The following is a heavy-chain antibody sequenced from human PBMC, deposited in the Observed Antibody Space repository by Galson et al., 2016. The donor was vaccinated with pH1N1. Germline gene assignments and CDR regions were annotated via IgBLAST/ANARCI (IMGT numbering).Heavy chain of an antibody. CDR3: ARSPADPGYSYHYMDV. CDR2: IFPGDSDT. Sequence: QSGAEVKKPGDSLKIPCKASGYSFTNYWIGWVRQMPGKGLEWMGIIFPGDSDTRYSPSFQGQVTISADKSISTAYLQWNSLRASDTAMYYRARSPADPGYSYHYMDVWGKGTTVSVSS. V-gene: IGHV5-51*03. J-gene: IGHJ6*03. D-gene: IGHD2-21*01. CDR1: GYSFTNYW.